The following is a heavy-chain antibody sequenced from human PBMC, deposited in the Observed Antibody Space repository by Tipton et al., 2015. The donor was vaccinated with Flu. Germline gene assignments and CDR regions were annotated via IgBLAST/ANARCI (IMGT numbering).Heavy chain of an antibody. Sequence: TLSLTCTVSGDTISTYYWSWIRQPPGKGLEWLGYIFYTGSTNYNPLFKSRISISVDTSKNQLSLRLASMTAADTAMYYCTRSSPGFEPWGQGTLVTVSS. CDR3: TRSSPGFEP. J-gene: IGHJ5*02. D-gene: IGHD2-8*02. CDR1: GDTISTYY. V-gene: IGHV4-59*08. CDR2: IFYTGST.